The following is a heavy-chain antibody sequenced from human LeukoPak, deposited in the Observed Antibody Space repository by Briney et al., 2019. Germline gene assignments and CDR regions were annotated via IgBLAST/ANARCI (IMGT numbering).Heavy chain of an antibody. D-gene: IGHD3-3*01. CDR1: GGTFSSYA. Sequence: GASVKVSCKASGGTFSSYAISWVRQAPGQGLEWMGGIIPIFGTANYAQKYQGRVTITADESTSTAYMELSSLRSEDTAVYYCARGPITRTIFGVPIVYWGQGTLVTVSS. CDR2: IIPIFGTA. V-gene: IGHV1-69*13. CDR3: ARGPITRTIFGVPIVY. J-gene: IGHJ4*02.